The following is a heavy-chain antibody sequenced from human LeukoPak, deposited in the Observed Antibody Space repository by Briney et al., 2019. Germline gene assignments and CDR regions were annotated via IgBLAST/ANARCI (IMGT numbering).Heavy chain of an antibody. J-gene: IGHJ6*03. CDR3: AVRSSSSPFYYYYYMGV. D-gene: IGHD6-6*01. Sequence: ASQTLSLTCTVSGGSISSGDYYWSWIRQPPGKGLEWIGYIYYSGSTYYNPSLKSRVTISVDTSKNQFSLKLSSVTAADTAVYYCAVRSSSSPFYYYYYMGVWGKGITVTVSS. CDR1: GGSISSGDYY. V-gene: IGHV4-30-4*08. CDR2: IYYSGST.